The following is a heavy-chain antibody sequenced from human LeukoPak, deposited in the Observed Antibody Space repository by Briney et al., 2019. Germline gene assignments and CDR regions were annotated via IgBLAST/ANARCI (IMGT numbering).Heavy chain of an antibody. CDR2: IYHSGST. CDR1: GGSISSSNW. Sequence: SETLSLTCAVSGGSISSSNWWSWVRQPPGKGLEWIGEIYHSGSTNYNPSLKSRVTISVDKSKNQFSLKLSSVAAADTAVYYCARAGEEYSSFPVDYWGQGTLVTVSS. D-gene: IGHD6-6*01. V-gene: IGHV4-4*02. J-gene: IGHJ4*02. CDR3: ARAGEEYSSFPVDY.